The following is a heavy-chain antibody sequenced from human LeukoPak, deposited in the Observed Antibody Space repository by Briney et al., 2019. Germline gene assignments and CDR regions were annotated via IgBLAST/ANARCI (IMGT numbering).Heavy chain of an antibody. J-gene: IGHJ4*02. D-gene: IGHD3-22*01. V-gene: IGHV1-69*05. CDR1: GGTFSSYA. CDR3: ATPALNYYDSSGYYGYWYFDY. Sequence: SVKVSCKASGGTFSSYAISWVRQAPGQGLEWMGGIIPIFGTANYAQKFQGRVTITTDESTSTAYMELSSLRSEDTAVYYCATPALNYYDSSGYYGYWYFDYWGQGTLVTVSS. CDR2: IIPIFGTA.